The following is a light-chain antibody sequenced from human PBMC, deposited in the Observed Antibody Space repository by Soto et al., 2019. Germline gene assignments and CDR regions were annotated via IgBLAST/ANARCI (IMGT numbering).Light chain of an antibody. CDR3: QQSGDSQWT. J-gene: IGKJ1*01. CDR1: QTVQFNS. Sequence: EIVLTQSPGTLSLSPGERATLSCKASQTVQFNSVAWYQQKPGQAPRLRINAASNRATGIPDRFSGSGSGMDFTLTISSLEPEDFAVYYCQQSGDSQWTFGQGTKVEL. CDR2: AAS. V-gene: IGKV3-20*01.